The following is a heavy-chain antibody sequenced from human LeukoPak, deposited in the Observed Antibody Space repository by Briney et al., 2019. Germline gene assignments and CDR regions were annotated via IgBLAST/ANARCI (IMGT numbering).Heavy chain of an antibody. Sequence: ASVKVSCKASGYTFTGYYMHWVRQAPGQGLEWMGWINPNSGGTNYAQKFQGRVTMTRDMSTSTDYMELSSLRSDDTAVYYCARGRRAGTTSLPDYWGQGTLVTVSS. CDR1: GYTFTGYY. CDR3: ARGRRAGTTSLPDY. CDR2: INPNSGGT. J-gene: IGHJ4*02. V-gene: IGHV1-2*02. D-gene: IGHD1-7*01.